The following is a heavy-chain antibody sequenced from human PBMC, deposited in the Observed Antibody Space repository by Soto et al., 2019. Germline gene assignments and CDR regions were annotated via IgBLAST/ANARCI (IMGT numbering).Heavy chain of an antibody. CDR3: AKDWGYDRNYLRNWFDP. CDR1: GFTFSSYA. V-gene: IGHV3-23*01. CDR2: ISGSGGST. D-gene: IGHD5-12*01. J-gene: IGHJ5*02. Sequence: PGGSLRLSCAASGFTFSSYAMSWVRQAPGKGLEWVSAISGSGGSTYYADSVKGRFTISRDNSKNTLYLQMNSLRAEDTAVYYCAKDWGYDRNYLRNWFDPWGQGTLVTVSS.